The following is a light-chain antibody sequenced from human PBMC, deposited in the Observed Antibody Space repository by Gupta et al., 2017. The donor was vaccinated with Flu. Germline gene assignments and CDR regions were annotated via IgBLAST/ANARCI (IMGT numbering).Light chain of an antibody. Sequence: DIQMTQSPSSLSASIGDRVTITCQARQDIRNNLNWYQQKPGRAPKLLIYDASNLETGVTSRFSGSGVGTDFSFTISSRQPEDIATYYCQQYHNVHPLKSFGQGTKLEIK. CDR3: QQYHNVHPLKS. J-gene: IGKJ2*03. V-gene: IGKV1-33*01. CDR2: DAS. CDR1: QDIRNN.